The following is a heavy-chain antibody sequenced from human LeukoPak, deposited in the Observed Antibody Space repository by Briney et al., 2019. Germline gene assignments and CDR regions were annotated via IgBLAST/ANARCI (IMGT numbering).Heavy chain of an antibody. CDR2: IYSEGNT. J-gene: IGHJ4*02. Sequence: GGSLRLSCAASGFTVSSSYMSWVRQAPGKGLEWVSIIYSEGNTYHAESVKGRFTISRDNAKNTLFLQMDSLRAEDTALYYCVRSLRSADFWGQGTLVTVSS. CDR3: VRSLRSADF. V-gene: IGHV3-53*01. CDR1: GFTVSSSY.